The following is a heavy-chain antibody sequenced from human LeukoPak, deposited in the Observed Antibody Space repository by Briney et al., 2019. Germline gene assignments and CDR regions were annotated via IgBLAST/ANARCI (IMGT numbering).Heavy chain of an antibody. Sequence: PGGSLRLSCAVSGFTFSSYAMSWVRQAPGKGLEWVSAISGRGGSTDYADSVKGRFIISRDNSKNTLYLQMNSLRAEDTAVYYCAKDIYGRSGYYFDYWGQGTLVTVSS. D-gene: IGHD3-3*01. V-gene: IGHV3-23*01. CDR2: ISGRGGST. CDR1: GFTFSSYA. CDR3: AKDIYGRSGYYFDY. J-gene: IGHJ4*02.